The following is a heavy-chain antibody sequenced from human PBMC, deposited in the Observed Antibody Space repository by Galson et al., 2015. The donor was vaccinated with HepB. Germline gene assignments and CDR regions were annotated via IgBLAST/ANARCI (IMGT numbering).Heavy chain of an antibody. CDR3: ARYCSSTSCYNDAFDI. V-gene: IGHV6-1*01. CDR1: GDSVSSNSAA. D-gene: IGHD2-2*01. CDR2: TYYRSKWYN. Sequence: CAISGDSVSSNSAAWNWIRQSPSRGLEWLGRTYYRSKWYNDYAVSVRSRITINPDTSKNQFSLQLNSVTPEDTAVYYSARYCSSTSCYNDAFDIWGQGTMVTVSS. J-gene: IGHJ3*02.